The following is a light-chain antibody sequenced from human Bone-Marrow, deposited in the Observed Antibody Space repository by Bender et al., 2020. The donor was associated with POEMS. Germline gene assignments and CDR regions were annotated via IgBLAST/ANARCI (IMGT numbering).Light chain of an antibody. CDR2: EVT. V-gene: IGLV2-8*01. Sequence: QSALTQPASVSGSPGQSVTISCTGTSSDVGDYTAVSWYQQHPGKAPKLMIYEVTKRPSGVPDRFSGSKSGNTASLTVSGLQAEDEADYYCSSYAGSSNPLLFGGGTKLTVL. CDR1: SSDVGDYTA. CDR3: SSYAGSSNPLL. J-gene: IGLJ2*01.